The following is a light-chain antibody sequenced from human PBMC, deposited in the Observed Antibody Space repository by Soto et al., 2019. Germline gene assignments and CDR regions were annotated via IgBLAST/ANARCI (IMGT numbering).Light chain of an antibody. CDR1: QSVKTY. CDR3: QQRSNWPFT. J-gene: IGKJ3*01. V-gene: IGKV3-11*01. Sequence: ETVLTQSPATLSLSPGERATLSCRASQSVKTYLAWYQQKPGQVPRLLIYDASNRATGIPARFSGSGSGTDFTLTISSLAPEDFAVYFCQQRSNWPFTFGPGTTVDFK. CDR2: DAS.